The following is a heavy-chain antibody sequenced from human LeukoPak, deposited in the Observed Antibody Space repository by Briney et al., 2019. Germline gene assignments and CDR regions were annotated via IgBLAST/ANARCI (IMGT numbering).Heavy chain of an antibody. CDR2: FDPEDGET. CDR1: GYTLPELS. V-gene: IGHV1-24*01. D-gene: IGHD2-2*01. Sequence: ASVKVSCKVSGYTLPELSMHWVRQAPGKGLEWMGDFDPEDGETIYAQKFRVRVTMTEDTSTDTAYMELSSLRSEDTAVYYCATVRYCSSTSCLYYFDYWGQGTLVSVSS. J-gene: IGHJ4*02. CDR3: ATVRYCSSTSCLYYFDY.